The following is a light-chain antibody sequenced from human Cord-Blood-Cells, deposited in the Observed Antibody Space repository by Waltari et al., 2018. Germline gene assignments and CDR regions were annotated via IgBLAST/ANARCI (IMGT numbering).Light chain of an antibody. Sequence: EIVLTQSPGTLSLSPGESATLSCRASQSVSSSYLAWYQQKPGQAPRLLIYGASSRATGLPDRFSGPGSGTDFTLTTSRLEPEDFAVYYCQQYGSSPLTFGGGTKVV. CDR3: QQYGSSPLT. CDR1: QSVSSSY. J-gene: IGKJ4*01. V-gene: IGKV3-20*01. CDR2: GAS.